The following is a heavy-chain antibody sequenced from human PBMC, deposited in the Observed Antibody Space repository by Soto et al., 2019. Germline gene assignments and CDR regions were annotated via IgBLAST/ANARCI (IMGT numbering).Heavy chain of an antibody. CDR1: GFTFSSYG. Sequence: QVQLVESGGGVVQPGRSLRLSCAASGFTFSSYGMHWVCQAPGKGLVWVAATWYDGSNGNYADSVKGRFTISRDNSKNTLYLQMNSLRAEDTALYYCARDRRGSGWYDYFDYWGQGTLVTVSS. CDR2: TWYDGSNG. J-gene: IGHJ4*02. V-gene: IGHV3-33*01. CDR3: ARDRRGSGWYDYFDY. D-gene: IGHD6-19*01.